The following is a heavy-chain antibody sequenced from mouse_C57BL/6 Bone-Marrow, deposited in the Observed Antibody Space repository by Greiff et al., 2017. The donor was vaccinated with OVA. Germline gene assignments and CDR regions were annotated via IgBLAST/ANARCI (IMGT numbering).Heavy chain of an antibody. J-gene: IGHJ2*01. V-gene: IGHV5-15*01. Sequence: EVQGVESGGGLVQPGGSLKLSCAASGFTFSDYGMAWVRQAPRKGPEWVAFISNLAYSIYYADTVTGRFTISRENAKNTLYLEMSSLRSEDTAMYYCARHDGRDFDYWGQGTTLTVSS. CDR1: GFTFSDYG. D-gene: IGHD2-3*01. CDR2: ISNLAYSI. CDR3: ARHDGRDFDY.